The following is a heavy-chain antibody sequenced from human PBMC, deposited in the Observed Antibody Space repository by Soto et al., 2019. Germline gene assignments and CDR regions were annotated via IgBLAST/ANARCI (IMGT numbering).Heavy chain of an antibody. D-gene: IGHD2-8*01. Sequence: QVQLVQSGTEVKNPGASVKVSCKASGYTFTSFGISWVRQVPGQGLEWMGWISADNGNTKYAQNLQGRVTMTTDTSTSTAYMELRGLRSDDAAVYYCARDTDCTSGACYIGYWGQGTLVTVSS. CDR2: ISADNGNT. CDR3: ARDTDCTSGACYIGY. J-gene: IGHJ4*02. V-gene: IGHV1-18*01. CDR1: GYTFTSFG.